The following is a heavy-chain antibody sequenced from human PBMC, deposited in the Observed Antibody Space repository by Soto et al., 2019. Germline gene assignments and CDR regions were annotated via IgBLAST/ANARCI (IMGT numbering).Heavy chain of an antibody. D-gene: IGHD3-3*01. J-gene: IGHJ6*03. CDR2: ISSSGSTI. Sequence: GGSLRLSCAASGFTFSDYYMSWIRQAPGKGLEWVSYISSSGSTIYYADSVKGRFTISRDNAKNSLYLQMNSLRAEDTAVYYCARDFMIFGVVNKIRDYYYYYMDVWGKGTTVTVSS. CDR3: ARDFMIFGVVNKIRDYYYYYMDV. V-gene: IGHV3-11*01. CDR1: GFTFSDYY.